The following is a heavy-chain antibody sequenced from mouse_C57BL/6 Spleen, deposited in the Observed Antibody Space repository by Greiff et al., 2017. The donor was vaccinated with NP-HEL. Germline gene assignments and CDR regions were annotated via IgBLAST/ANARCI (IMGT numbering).Heavy chain of an antibody. Sequence: DVKLVESGGDLVKPGGSLKLSCAASGFTFSSYGMSWVRQTPDKRLEWVATISSGGSYTYYPDSVKGRFTISRDNAKNTLYLQMSSLKSEDTAMYYCARELTGTLDYWGQGTTLTVSS. J-gene: IGHJ2*01. CDR3: ARELTGTLDY. CDR2: ISSGGSYT. CDR1: GFTFSSYG. V-gene: IGHV5-6*02. D-gene: IGHD4-1*01.